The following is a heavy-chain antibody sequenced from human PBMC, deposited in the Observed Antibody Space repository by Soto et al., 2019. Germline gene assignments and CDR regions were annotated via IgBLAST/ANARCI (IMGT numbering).Heavy chain of an antibody. CDR1: EFTFNNYW. CDR2: IKQDGSEK. Sequence: GGSLRLSCEGSEFTFNNYWMSWVRQAPGKGLECVANIKQDGSEKHYVDSVKGRFTISRDNAKNSMYLQMNSLRAEDTAVYYCARLRGTANFDYWGQGARVTVSS. CDR3: ARLRGTANFDY. V-gene: IGHV3-7*01. D-gene: IGHD3-16*01. J-gene: IGHJ4*02.